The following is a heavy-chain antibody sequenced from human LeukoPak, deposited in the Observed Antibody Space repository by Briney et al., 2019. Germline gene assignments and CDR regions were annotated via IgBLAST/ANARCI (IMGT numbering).Heavy chain of an antibody. D-gene: IGHD3-22*01. CDR3: ARDLWGYYDSSGYSYY. Sequence: ASVKVSCKASGYTFTTYGISWVRQAPGQGLEWMGWISAYNGNTNYAQKLQGRVTMTTDTSTSTAYMELRSLRSDDTAVYYCARDLWGYYDSSGYSYYWGQGTLVTVSS. V-gene: IGHV1-18*01. J-gene: IGHJ4*02. CDR2: ISAYNGNT. CDR1: GYTFTTYG.